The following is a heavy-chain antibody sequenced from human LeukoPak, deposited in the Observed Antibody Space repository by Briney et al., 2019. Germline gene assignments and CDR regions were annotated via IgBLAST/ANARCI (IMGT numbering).Heavy chain of an antibody. J-gene: IGHJ3*02. CDR2: ISSSGSAI. D-gene: IGHD2-2*01. CDR1: GFTFSDYY. Sequence: GGSLTRSCAASGFTFSDYYMGWVRQAPGKGLEWASYISSSGSAIYSADSVKGRFTISRDNARNSLYLQMNSLRAEDTAVYYCARAINDAFDIWGQGTMVTISS. V-gene: IGHV3-11*04. CDR3: ARAINDAFDI.